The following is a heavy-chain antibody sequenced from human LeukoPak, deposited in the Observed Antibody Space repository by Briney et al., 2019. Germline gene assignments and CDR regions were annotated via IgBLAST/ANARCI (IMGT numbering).Heavy chain of an antibody. CDR2: IYYSGST. D-gene: IGHD5-24*01. CDR3: ARHRDGYDYFDD. Sequence: SETLSLTCTVSGGSISHYYWSWIRQPPGKGLEWLGFIYYSGSTNYNPSLKSRVTISLDTSKNQLSLKLSSVTAADTAVYYCARHRDGYDYFDDWGQGTLVTVSS. V-gene: IGHV4-59*08. J-gene: IGHJ4*02. CDR1: GGSISHYY.